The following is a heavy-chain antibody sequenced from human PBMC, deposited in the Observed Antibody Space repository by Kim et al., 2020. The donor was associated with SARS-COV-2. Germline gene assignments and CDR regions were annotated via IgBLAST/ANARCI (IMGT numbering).Heavy chain of an antibody. CDR2: INHSGST. CDR1: GGSFSGYY. D-gene: IGHD2-2*02. J-gene: IGHJ6*02. V-gene: IGHV4-34*01. Sequence: SETLSLTCAVYGGSFSGYYLSWIRQPPGKGLEWIGEINHSGSTNYNPSLKNRVTISVDTSKNQFSLKLSSVTAADTAVYYCARGFLGYCSSTSCYIASGKSGMDVWGQGTTVTVSS. CDR3: ARGFLGYCSSTSCYIASGKSGMDV.